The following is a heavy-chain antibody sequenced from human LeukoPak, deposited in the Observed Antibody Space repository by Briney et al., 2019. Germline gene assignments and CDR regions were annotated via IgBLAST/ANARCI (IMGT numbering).Heavy chain of an antibody. J-gene: IGHJ5*02. D-gene: IGHD3-22*01. Sequence: SETLSLTCAVYGGSFRGYYWSWIPQPPGKGLEWIGYIYYSGSTYYNPSLKSRVTISVDTSKNQFSLKLSSVTAADTAVYYCAREAARFYYDSSGYHNWFDPWGQGTLVTVSS. CDR2: IYYSGST. CDR1: GGSFRGYY. CDR3: AREAARFYYDSSGYHNWFDP. V-gene: IGHV4-34*09.